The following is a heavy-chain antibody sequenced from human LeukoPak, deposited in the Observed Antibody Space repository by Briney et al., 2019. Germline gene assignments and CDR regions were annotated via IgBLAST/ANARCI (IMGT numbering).Heavy chain of an antibody. D-gene: IGHD7-27*01. J-gene: IGHJ4*02. V-gene: IGHV3-74*01. CDR1: GFTFSSDW. Sequence: GSLRLSCAASGFTFSSDWMHWVRQAPGKGLVWVSRINSDGSSTRYADSVKGRFTISRDNAKNTLYLQMNSLRAEDTAVYYCARENWGSSFDYWGQGTLVTVSS. CDR3: ARENWGSSFDY. CDR2: INSDGSST.